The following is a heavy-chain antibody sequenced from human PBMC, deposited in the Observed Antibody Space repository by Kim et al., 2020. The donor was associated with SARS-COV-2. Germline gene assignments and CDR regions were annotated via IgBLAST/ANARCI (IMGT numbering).Heavy chain of an antibody. CDR1: GFTFSSYD. CDR3: ARANFWSGYYTGAYYYNGMDV. J-gene: IGHJ6*02. V-gene: IGHV3-13*04. CDR2: IGTAGDT. Sequence: GGSLRLSCAASGFTFSSYDMHWVRQATGKGLEWVSAIGTAGDTYYPGSVKGRFTISRENAKNSLYLQMNSLRAGDTAVYYCARANFWSGYYTGAYYYNGMDVWGQGTTVTVS. D-gene: IGHD3-3*01.